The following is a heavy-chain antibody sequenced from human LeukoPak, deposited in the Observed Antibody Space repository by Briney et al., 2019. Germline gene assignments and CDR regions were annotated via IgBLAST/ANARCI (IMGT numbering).Heavy chain of an antibody. CDR1: GYSIGSGYY. CDR2: IYHTGST. V-gene: IGHV4-38-2*02. J-gene: IGHJ4*02. D-gene: IGHD3-22*01. CDR3: ARDGYDSSGYYVGFDY. Sequence: PSETLSLTCTVSGYSIGSGYYWAWIRQPPGKGLEWIGSIYHTGSTYYNPSLKSRVTISVDTSKNQFSLKLSSVTAADTAVYYCARDGYDSSGYYVGFDYWGQGTLVTVSS.